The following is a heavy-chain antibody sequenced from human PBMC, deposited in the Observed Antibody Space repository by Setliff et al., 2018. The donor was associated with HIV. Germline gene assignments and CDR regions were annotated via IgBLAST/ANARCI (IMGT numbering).Heavy chain of an antibody. D-gene: IGHD6-6*01. J-gene: IGHJ1*01. Sequence: SVKVSCKASGYTFTSYYMHWVRQAPGQGLEWMGIINPSSGSATYAQKFQGRVTMTRDTSTSTVYMELSSLRSEDTAVYYCARDPAPSSSASYFQHWGQGTPVTVSS. V-gene: IGHV1-46*01. CDR2: INPSSGSA. CDR1: GYTFTSYY. CDR3: ARDPAPSSSASYFQH.